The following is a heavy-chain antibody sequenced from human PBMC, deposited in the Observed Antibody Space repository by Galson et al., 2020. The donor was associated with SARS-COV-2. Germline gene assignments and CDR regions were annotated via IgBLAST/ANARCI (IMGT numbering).Heavy chain of an antibody. CDR1: GFTFSSYA. D-gene: IGHD2-2*01. CDR3: ARDIGSRDGYTEGYYGMDV. V-gene: IGHV3-30-3*01. CDR2: TSYDGSNK. J-gene: IGHJ6*02. Sequence: GESLKISCAASGFTFSSYAMHWVRQAPGKGLEWVAVTSYDGSNKYYADSVKGRFTISRDNSKNTLYLQMNSLRAEDTAVYYCARDIGSRDGYTEGYYGMDVWGQGTTVTVSS.